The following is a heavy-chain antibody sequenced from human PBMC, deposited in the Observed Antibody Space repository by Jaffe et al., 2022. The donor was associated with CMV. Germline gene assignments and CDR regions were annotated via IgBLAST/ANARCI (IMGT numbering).Heavy chain of an antibody. V-gene: IGHV3-74*01. CDR2: INEDGTNT. CDR3: ATDLRIPPAY. CDR1: GFAFSGYW. Sequence: EVHLVESGGGLVQPGGSLRLSCAASGFAFSGYWMKWVRQAPGKGLVWVSHINEDGTNTNHGDSVKGRFTTSRDNAKNTLYLQMNSLTIEDTAVYYCATDLRIPPAYWGQGVLVTVSS. D-gene: IGHD2-21*01. J-gene: IGHJ4*02.